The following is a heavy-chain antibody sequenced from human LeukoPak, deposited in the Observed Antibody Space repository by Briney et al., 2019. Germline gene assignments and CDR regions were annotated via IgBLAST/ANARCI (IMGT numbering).Heavy chain of an antibody. D-gene: IGHD1-1*01. CDR2: MNPNSGNT. V-gene: IGHV1-8*01. CDR1: GYTFTSYD. Sequence: ASVKVSCKASGYTFTSYDINWVRQATGQGLEWMGWMNPNSGNTGYAQKFQGRVTMTRNTSISTAYMELSGLRSEDTAVYYCASTSSGYYYMDVWGKGTTVTVSS. CDR3: ASTSSGYYYMDV. J-gene: IGHJ6*03.